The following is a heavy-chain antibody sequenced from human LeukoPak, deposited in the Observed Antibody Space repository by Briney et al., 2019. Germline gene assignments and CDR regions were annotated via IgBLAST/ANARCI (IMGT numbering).Heavy chain of an antibody. J-gene: IGHJ6*04. Sequence: SETLSLTCTVSGGSISSNSYYWGWIRQPPGKGLEWIGSIYYSGSTYYKPSLKSRVTISVDTSKNQFSLKLSSVTAADTAVYYCAREPFDYDSSGYLDVWGKGTTVTVSS. D-gene: IGHD3-22*01. CDR3: AREPFDYDSSGYLDV. V-gene: IGHV4-39*07. CDR1: GGSISSNSYY. CDR2: IYYSGST.